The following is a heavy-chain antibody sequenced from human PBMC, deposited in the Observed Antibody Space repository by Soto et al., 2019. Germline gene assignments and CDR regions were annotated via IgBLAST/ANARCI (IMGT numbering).Heavy chain of an antibody. CDR1: GFTFSSYS. CDR3: ARKRGDRYYYDSSGYAFDI. CDR2: ISSSSSYI. Sequence: EVQLVESGGGLVKPGGSLRLSCAASGFTFSSYSMNWVRQAPGKGLEWVSSISSSSSYIYYADSVKGRFPISRDNAKNSLYLQMNSLRAEDTAVFYCARKRGDRYYYDSSGYAFDIWGQGTMVTVSS. V-gene: IGHV3-21*01. J-gene: IGHJ3*02. D-gene: IGHD3-22*01.